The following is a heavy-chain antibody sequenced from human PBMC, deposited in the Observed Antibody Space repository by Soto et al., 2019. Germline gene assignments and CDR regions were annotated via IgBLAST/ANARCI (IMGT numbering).Heavy chain of an antibody. CDR3: ARGEFLWFGELLR. CDR1: GYTFTSYD. J-gene: IGHJ4*02. Sequence: QVQLVQSGAEVKKPGASVKVSCKASGYTFTSYDINWVRQATGQGLEWMGWMNPNSGNTGYAQKFXXRXAMTRNTSRSTAYMELSSLRSADTAVYYCARGEFLWFGELLRWGQGTLVTVSS. CDR2: MNPNSGNT. D-gene: IGHD3-10*01. V-gene: IGHV1-8*01.